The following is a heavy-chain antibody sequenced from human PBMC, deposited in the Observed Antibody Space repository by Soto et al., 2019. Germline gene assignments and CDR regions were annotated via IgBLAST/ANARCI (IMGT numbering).Heavy chain of an antibody. Sequence: ASVKVSCKASGYTFISYYIHWVRQAPGQGLEWMGMINPNDGSTTNAQKFQNRLSMTRDTSASTVYMELSSLRSEDTAVYYCARADGMDVWGQGTMVTVSS. D-gene: IGHD6-19*01. CDR1: GYTFISYY. J-gene: IGHJ6*02. V-gene: IGHV1-46*01. CDR3: ARADGMDV. CDR2: INPNDGST.